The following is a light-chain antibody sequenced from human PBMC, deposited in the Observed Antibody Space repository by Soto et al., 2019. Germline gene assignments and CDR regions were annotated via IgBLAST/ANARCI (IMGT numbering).Light chain of an antibody. Sequence: AIQMTQSPSSLSASVGDRVTITCRASQDISNDLGWYQQTPGNAPKLLIYAASSLQSGVPSRFSGSGSGTEFPLTINSLQPEDFATYYCLQDYIYPYTFGQGTKLEIK. CDR3: LQDYIYPYT. CDR2: AAS. CDR1: QDISND. V-gene: IGKV1-6*01. J-gene: IGKJ2*01.